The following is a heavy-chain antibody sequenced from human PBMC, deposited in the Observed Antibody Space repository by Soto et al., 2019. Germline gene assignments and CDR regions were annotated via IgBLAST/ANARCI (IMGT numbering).Heavy chain of an antibody. V-gene: IGHV3-30*18. CDR1: GFTFSSYG. D-gene: IGHD2-2*01. CDR2: ISYDGSNK. J-gene: IGHJ5*02. CDR3: AKVGPYCSSTSCYDNNWFDP. Sequence: GGSLRLSCAASGFTFSSYGMHWVRQAPGKGLEWVAVISYDGSNKYFADSLKGRFTISRDNSKNTLYLQMNSLRAEDTAVYYCAKVGPYCSSTSCYDNNWFDPWGQGTLVTVSS.